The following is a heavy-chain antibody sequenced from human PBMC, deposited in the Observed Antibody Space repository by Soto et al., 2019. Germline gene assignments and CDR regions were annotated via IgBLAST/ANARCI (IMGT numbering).Heavy chain of an antibody. CDR3: AEIHPYYDSWAGHIIYWYLDL. D-gene: IGHD3-9*01. J-gene: IGHJ2*01. Sequence: EMQLLESGGGLGQPGGSLRLSCVASGFTFSNYAMSWVRQAPGKGLEWVSGISGDGTPYYADSVKGRFTISRDNSKNTLYLQMTRPSAGRAAVSYSAEIHPYYDSWAGHIIYWYLDLWGRGPLVNVSS. CDR1: GFTFSNYA. CDR2: ISGDGTP. V-gene: IGHV3-23*01.